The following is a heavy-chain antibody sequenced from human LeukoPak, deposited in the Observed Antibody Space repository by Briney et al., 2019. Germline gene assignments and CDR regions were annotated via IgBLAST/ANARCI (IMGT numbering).Heavy chain of an antibody. J-gene: IGHJ5*02. D-gene: IGHD3-10*01. CDR1: GGSISSGDYS. Sequence: SETLSLTCAVSGGSISSGDYSWSWIRQPLGKGLEWIGNIYYSGSTYYNPSLKSRVNISVDTSKDQFSLKLTCVTAADTAVYYCARSQFYGSGSYQGRWFDPWGQGTLVTVSS. CDR2: IYYSGST. CDR3: ARSQFYGSGSYQGRWFDP. V-gene: IGHV4-30-4*07.